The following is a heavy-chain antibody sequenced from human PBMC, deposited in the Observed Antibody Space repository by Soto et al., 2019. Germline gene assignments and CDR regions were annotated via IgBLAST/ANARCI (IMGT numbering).Heavy chain of an antibody. J-gene: IGHJ4*02. CDR1: GYPFPSFE. Sequence: ASVKVSCKTSGYPFPSFEVHWIRHAPGQRPEWMGGISNAGSGNTKYSQKFQDRLTITGDKRATTVYMALSSLTSEDTATYYCARESNHYQDFFQNWGQATQVTV. D-gene: IGHD2-2*01. CDR3: ARESNHYQDFFQN. CDR2: ISNAGSGNT. V-gene: IGHV1-3*01.